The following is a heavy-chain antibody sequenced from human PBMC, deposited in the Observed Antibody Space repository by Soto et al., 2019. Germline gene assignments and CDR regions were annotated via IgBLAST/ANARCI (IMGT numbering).Heavy chain of an antibody. J-gene: IGHJ5*02. CDR1: GYTFSDYY. CDR2: INPDTGGT. CDR3: ARGLDSGWGREYFDP. V-gene: IGHV1-2*04. Sequence: VASVKVSFTASGYTFSDYYIHWARQAPGQGLEWMGWINPDTGGTNYAQKFQGWVTMTRDTAISTAYMEVSRPKSDDTAVYYCARGLDSGWGREYFDPWGRGTPVTVSS. D-gene: IGHD6-19*01.